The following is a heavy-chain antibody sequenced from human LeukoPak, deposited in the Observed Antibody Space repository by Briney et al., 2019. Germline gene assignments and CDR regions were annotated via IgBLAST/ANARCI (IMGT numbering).Heavy chain of an antibody. V-gene: IGHV4-39*07. J-gene: IGHJ4*02. CDR3: ARVDFGVVYY. CDR2: IYYSGST. D-gene: IGHD3-3*01. Sequence: PSETLSLTCTVSGGSISSSSYYWGWIRQPPGKGLEWIGSIYYSGSTYYNPSLKSRVTISVDTSKNQFSLKLSSVTAADTAVYYCARVDFGVVYYWGQGTLVTVSS. CDR1: GGSISSSSYY.